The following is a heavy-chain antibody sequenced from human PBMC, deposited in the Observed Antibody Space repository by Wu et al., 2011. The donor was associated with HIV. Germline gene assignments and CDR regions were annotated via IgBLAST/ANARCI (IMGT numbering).Heavy chain of an antibody. CDR3: ARQKFEKLYTGDQGLYFDL. J-gene: IGHJ2*01. CDR2: VKTVSGAV. CDR1: GGTFNSYA. V-gene: IGHV1-69*14. D-gene: IGHD2-2*02. Sequence: QVQLVQSGAEVKKPGSAVKVSCKASGGTFNSYAISWVRQAPGQGLEWIGWVKTVSGAVNFGSQDFRDRFSLTRDRDLFTAHMDIRGLTQGDTATYFCARQKFEKLYTGDQGLYFDLWGRGTLIVVSS.